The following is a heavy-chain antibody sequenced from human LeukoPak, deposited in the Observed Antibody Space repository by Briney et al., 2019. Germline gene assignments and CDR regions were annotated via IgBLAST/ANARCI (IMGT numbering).Heavy chain of an antibody. Sequence: GEPLKISCKGSGYSLTSYWIGWVRQMPGKGLGWMGIIYPGDSDTRYSPSFQGQVTISADKSISTAYLQWSSLKASDTAMYYCARPYYYDSSGYPPSMDVWGQGTTVTVSS. V-gene: IGHV5-51*01. J-gene: IGHJ6*02. CDR3: ARPYYYDSSGYPPSMDV. CDR2: IYPGDSDT. CDR1: GYSLTSYW. D-gene: IGHD3-22*01.